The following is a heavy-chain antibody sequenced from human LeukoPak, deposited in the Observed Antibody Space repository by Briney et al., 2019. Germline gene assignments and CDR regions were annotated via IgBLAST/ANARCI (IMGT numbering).Heavy chain of an antibody. Sequence: SETLSLTCAVSGGSISSSNWWSWVRQPPGKGLEWIGEIYHSGSTNYNPSLKSRVTISVDKSKNQFSLKLSSVTAADTAVYYCARGRVVVPAATQRDAFDIWGQGTMVTVSS. CDR1: GGSISSSNW. V-gene: IGHV4-4*02. D-gene: IGHD2-2*01. J-gene: IGHJ3*02. CDR2: IYHSGST. CDR3: ARGRVVVPAATQRDAFDI.